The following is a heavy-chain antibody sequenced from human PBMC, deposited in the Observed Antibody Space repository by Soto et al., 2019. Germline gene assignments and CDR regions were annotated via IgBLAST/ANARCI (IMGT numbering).Heavy chain of an antibody. V-gene: IGHV4-59*08. J-gene: IGHJ6*03. D-gene: IGHD5-18*01. CDR1: GGSISSYY. CDR2: IYYSGST. CDR3: ARHGGRGYSYEEDEYYYYMDV. Sequence: PSETLSLTCTVSGGSISSYYWSWIRQPPGKGLEWIGYIYYSGSTNYNPSLKSRVTISVDTSKNQFSLKLSSVTAADTAVYYCARHGGRGYSYEEDEYYYYMDVWGKGTTVTVSS.